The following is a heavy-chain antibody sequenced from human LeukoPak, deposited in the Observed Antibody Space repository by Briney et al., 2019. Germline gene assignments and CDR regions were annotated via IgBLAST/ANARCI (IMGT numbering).Heavy chain of an antibody. CDR2: IIPIFGTA. J-gene: IGHJ4*02. Sequence: PVKVSGKASGGTFSSYAISWVRQAPGQGLEWMGGIIPIFGTANYAQKFQGRVTITADESTSTAYMELSSLRSEDTAVYYCAATAAAGTATLNYWGQGTLVTVSS. V-gene: IGHV1-69*13. CDR3: AATAAAGTATLNY. CDR1: GGTFSSYA. D-gene: IGHD6-13*01.